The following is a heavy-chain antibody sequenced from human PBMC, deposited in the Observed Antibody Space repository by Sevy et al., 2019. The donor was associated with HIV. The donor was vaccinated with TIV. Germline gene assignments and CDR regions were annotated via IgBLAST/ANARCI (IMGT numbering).Heavy chain of an antibody. D-gene: IGHD3-22*01. CDR1: GFTFNTHA. Sequence: GGSLRLSCAASGFTFNTHAMNWVRQAPGKGLEGVSTISGPASKKYYANSVKGRFTISRDNSQNTLHLQMSSLRADDTAVYYCAKALNPALESMLEVNLRTLKGFDVWGQGTVVTVSS. CDR2: ISGPASKK. CDR3: AKALNPALESMLEVNLRTLKGFDV. J-gene: IGHJ3*01. V-gene: IGHV3-23*01.